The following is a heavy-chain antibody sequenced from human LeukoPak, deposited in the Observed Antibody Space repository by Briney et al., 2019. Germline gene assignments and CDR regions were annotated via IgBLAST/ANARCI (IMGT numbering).Heavy chain of an antibody. D-gene: IGHD6-13*01. CDR1: GFTFSSYS. Sequence: GGSLRLSCAASGFTFSSYSMNWVRQAPGKGLEWVSYISSSSSTIYYADSVKGRFTISRDNAKNSLYLQMNSLRAEDTAVYYCARGGIAAARAFDIWGQGTMVTVSS. CDR2: ISSSSSTI. V-gene: IGHV3-48*01. J-gene: IGHJ3*02. CDR3: ARGGIAAARAFDI.